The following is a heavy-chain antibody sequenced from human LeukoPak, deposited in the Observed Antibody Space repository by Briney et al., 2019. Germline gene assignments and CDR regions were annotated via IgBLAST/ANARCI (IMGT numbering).Heavy chain of an antibody. Sequence: SETLSLTCTVSGGSITNNNYYWGWIRQPPEKGLEWIGTLFYGGSISYNPSLKSRVTISVDTSKDHLSLKLNSVTAADTAVYFCAGLFVGEYYGSGYYFDDWGQGTLVTVTS. D-gene: IGHD3-10*01. CDR2: LFYGGSI. CDR3: AGLFVGEYYGSGYYFDD. CDR1: GGSITNNNYY. J-gene: IGHJ4*02. V-gene: IGHV4-39*02.